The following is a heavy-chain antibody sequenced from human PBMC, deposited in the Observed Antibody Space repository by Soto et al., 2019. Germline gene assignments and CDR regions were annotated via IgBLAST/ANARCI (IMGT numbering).Heavy chain of an antibody. CDR2: IKSKIDGGTI. CDR1: GFTFSNAW. Sequence: EVQLVESGGGLVKPGGSLRLSCGTSGFTFSNAWMTWVRQAPGKGLEWVGRIKSKIDGGTIDYAAPVKGRFTISRDDSKDTMYLQMNNLRIEDTAIYYCVVAGAHSSDYWCQGTLVTVSS. CDR3: VVAGAHSSDY. D-gene: IGHD6-6*01. V-gene: IGHV3-15*01. J-gene: IGHJ4*02.